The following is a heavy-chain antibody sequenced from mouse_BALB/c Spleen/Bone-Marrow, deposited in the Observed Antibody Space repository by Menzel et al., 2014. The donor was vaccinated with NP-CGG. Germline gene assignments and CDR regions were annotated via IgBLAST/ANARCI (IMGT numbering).Heavy chain of an antibody. CDR3: ARWNGNYYFDY. CDR1: GYSITSDYA. D-gene: IGHD2-1*01. Sequence: EVKLLESGPGLVKPSQSLSLTCTVTGYSITSDYAWNWIRQFPENKLEWMGYISYSGSTSYNPSLKSRISITRDTSKNQFFLQLNSLTTEDTATYYCARWNGNYYFDYWGQGTTLTVSS. J-gene: IGHJ2*01. V-gene: IGHV3-2*02. CDR2: ISYSGST.